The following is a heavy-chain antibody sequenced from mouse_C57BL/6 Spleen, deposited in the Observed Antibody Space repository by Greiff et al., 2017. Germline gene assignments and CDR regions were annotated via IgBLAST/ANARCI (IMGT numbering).Heavy chain of an antibody. CDR1: GFSFNTYA. CDR2: IRSKSNNSAT. Sequence: EVQLVESGGGLVQPKGSLKLSCAASGFSFNTYAMNWVRQAPGKGLEWVACIRSKSNNSATNYADSVKDRFTISRDDSATMLHLQMNNLETADTAMYYYVRLGNYAMDYWGQGTSVTVSS. CDR3: VRLGNYAMDY. V-gene: IGHV10-1*01. J-gene: IGHJ4*01.